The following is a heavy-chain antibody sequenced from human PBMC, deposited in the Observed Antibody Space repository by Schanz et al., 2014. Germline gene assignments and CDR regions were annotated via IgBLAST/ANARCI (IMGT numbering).Heavy chain of an antibody. J-gene: IGHJ4*02. CDR2: ISNTGTFI. Sequence: QVQLVESGGGLVKPGGSLRLSCAASGFTFSDHYMAWIRQAPGKGLEWVSIISNTGTFIYYADSVRGRFVISRDNATSSLFLQMKGLRAEDTAVYYCVRDAYLQIRGTVFDSWGPGNLVTVSS. CDR1: GFTFSDHY. D-gene: IGHD1-1*01. CDR3: VRDAYLQIRGTVFDS. V-gene: IGHV3-11*01.